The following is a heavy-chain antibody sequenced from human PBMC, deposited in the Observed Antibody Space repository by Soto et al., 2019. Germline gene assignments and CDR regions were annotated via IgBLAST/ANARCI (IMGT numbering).Heavy chain of an antibody. CDR1: GFTFNSYA. V-gene: IGHV3-23*01. J-gene: IGHJ6*02. Sequence: EVQLLESGGGLEQPGGSLRLSCAASGFTFNSYAMTWVRQAPGKGLEWVSAISDSGGYTYYADSVKGRFTISRDNSKNTLFLQMTSLTDEDTAIYYGANERYYYSASETDYYYGMDVWGQGATVTVSS. CDR3: ANERYYYSASETDYYYGMDV. D-gene: IGHD3-16*01. CDR2: ISDSGGYT.